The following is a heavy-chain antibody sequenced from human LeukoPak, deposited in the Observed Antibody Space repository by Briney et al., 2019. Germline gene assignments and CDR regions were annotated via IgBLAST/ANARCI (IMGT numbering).Heavy chain of an antibody. Sequence: GGSLRLSCAASGFTFSSYDMHWVRHATGKGLEWVSAIGTAGDTYYPGSVKGRFTISRENAKNSLYLQMNSLRAGDTAVYYCARSYGDYVDAFDIWGQGTMVTVSS. CDR2: IGTAGDT. V-gene: IGHV3-13*01. J-gene: IGHJ3*02. CDR3: ARSYGDYVDAFDI. CDR1: GFTFSSYD. D-gene: IGHD4-17*01.